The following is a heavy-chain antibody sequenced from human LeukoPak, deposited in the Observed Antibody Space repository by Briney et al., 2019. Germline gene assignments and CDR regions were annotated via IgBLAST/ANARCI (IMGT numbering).Heavy chain of an antibody. V-gene: IGHV3-7*01. Sequence: GGSLRLSCAAPGFTFSSYWMSWVRQAPGKGLEWVANIKQDGSEKYYVDSVKGRFTISRDNAKNSLYLQMNSLRAEDTAVYYCARAGVTTGAFDIWGQGTMVTVSS. D-gene: IGHD4-11*01. CDR3: ARAGVTTGAFDI. J-gene: IGHJ3*02. CDR2: IKQDGSEK. CDR1: GFTFSSYW.